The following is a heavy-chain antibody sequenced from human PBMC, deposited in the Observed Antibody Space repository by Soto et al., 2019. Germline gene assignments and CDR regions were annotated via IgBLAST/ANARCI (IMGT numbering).Heavy chain of an antibody. V-gene: IGHV1-69*01. CDR1: GTTFSNYA. CDR3: VARRYCSGGSCPDYFDY. CDR2: IIPIFGTT. J-gene: IGHJ4*02. Sequence: QVQVVQSGAEVKKPGSSVKVSCEASGTTFSNYAISWVRQAPGQGLEWMGGIIPIFGTTNYPQKFQGRLTITADESTSTVYMELSSLTSEDTAVYYCVARRYCSGGSCPDYFDYWGQGTLVTVSS. D-gene: IGHD2-15*01.